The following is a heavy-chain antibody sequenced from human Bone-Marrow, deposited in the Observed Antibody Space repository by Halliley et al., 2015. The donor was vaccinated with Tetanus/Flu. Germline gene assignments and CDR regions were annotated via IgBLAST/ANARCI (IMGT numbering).Heavy chain of an antibody. V-gene: IGHV4-34*01. CDR3: ARGQYYYGSGSYYNN. CDR2: INQSGGT. CDR1: GGSFSGYY. Sequence: TLSLTCVVYGGSFSGYYWSWIRQSPGKRLEWIGEINQSGGTNYNPSLKSRVIISLDTSKNQFSLKLSSVTAADTAVYYCARGQYYYGSGSYYNNWGQGTLVTVSS. J-gene: IGHJ4*02. D-gene: IGHD3-10*01.